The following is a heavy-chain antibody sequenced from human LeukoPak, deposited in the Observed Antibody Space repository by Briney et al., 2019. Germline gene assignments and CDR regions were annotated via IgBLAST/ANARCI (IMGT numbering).Heavy chain of an antibody. D-gene: IGHD2-2*01. CDR3: ARGYCSSTSCYFDY. CDR1: GFTFSSYE. CDR2: ISSSGTSM. J-gene: IGHJ4*02. V-gene: IGHV3-48*03. Sequence: GGSLRLSCTASGFTFSSYEMNWVRQAPGKGLEWVSYISSSGTSMYYADSVKGRFTISRDNAKNSLYLQMNSLRAEDTALYYCARGYCSSTSCYFDYWGQGTLVTVSS.